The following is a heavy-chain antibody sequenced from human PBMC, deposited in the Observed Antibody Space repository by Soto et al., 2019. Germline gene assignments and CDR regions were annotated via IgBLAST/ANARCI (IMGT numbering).Heavy chain of an antibody. Sequence: GGSLRLSCTASGFTFGDYAMSWFRQAPGKGLEWVGFIRSKAYGGTTEYAASVKGRFTISRDDSKSIAYLQMNSLKTEDTAVYYCTRDFDGQKGYDSSGYSDYWGQGTLVTVSS. CDR3: TRDFDGQKGYDSSGYSDY. CDR2: IRSKAYGGTT. D-gene: IGHD3-22*01. CDR1: GFTFGDYA. J-gene: IGHJ4*02. V-gene: IGHV3-49*03.